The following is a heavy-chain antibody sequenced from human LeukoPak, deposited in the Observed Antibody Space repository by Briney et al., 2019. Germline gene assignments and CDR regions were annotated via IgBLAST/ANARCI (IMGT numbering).Heavy chain of an antibody. D-gene: IGHD5-12*01. V-gene: IGHV3-30*03. Sequence: PGGSLRLSCAASGFTFSSYGMHWVRQAPGKGLEWVAVISYDGSNKYYADSVKGRFTISRDNSRNTLYLQMNSLRADDTVVYYRARGATMGSLGYWGQGTLVTVSS. J-gene: IGHJ4*02. CDR3: ARGATMGSLGY. CDR1: GFTFSSYG. CDR2: ISYDGSNK.